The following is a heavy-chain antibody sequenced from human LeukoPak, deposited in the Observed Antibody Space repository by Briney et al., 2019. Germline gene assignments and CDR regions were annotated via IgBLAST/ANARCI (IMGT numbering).Heavy chain of an antibody. CDR1: GGSLRGNK. V-gene: IGHV4-34*01. CDR3: ASRYCRGGDCYSWFDP. CDR2: INHSGST. D-gene: IGHD2-15*01. Sequence: SETLSLTCTVYGGSLRGNKCSWIRQPPGKGLEWIGEINHSGSTNYNPSLKSRVIISVDTSKNQFSLKLNSVTAADTAVYYCASRYCRGGDCYSWFDPWGQGILVTVSS. J-gene: IGHJ5*02.